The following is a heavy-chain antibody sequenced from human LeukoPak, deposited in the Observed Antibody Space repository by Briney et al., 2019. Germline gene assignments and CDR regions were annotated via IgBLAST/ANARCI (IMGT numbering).Heavy chain of an antibody. Sequence: SETLSLTCTVSGGSISSYYWSWIRQPPGKGLEWIGYIYYSGSTNYNPTLKSRVTISVDTSKNQLSLKLSSVTAADTAVYYCARVSGYSYGFDYWGQGTLVTVSS. CDR1: GGSISSYY. CDR3: ARVSGYSYGFDY. J-gene: IGHJ4*02. D-gene: IGHD5-18*01. V-gene: IGHV4-59*08. CDR2: IYYSGST.